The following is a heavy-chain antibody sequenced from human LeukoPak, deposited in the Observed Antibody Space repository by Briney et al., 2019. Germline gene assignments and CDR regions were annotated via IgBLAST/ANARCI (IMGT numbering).Heavy chain of an antibody. Sequence: ASVKVSCKASGYTFTSYGISWVRQAPGQGLEWMGWISAYNGNTNYAQKLQGRVTMTTDTSTSTAYMELRSLRSDDTAVYYCARDLVGCSSTSCYSNDAFDIWGQGTMVTVSS. J-gene: IGHJ3*02. CDR1: GYTFTSYG. V-gene: IGHV1-18*01. D-gene: IGHD2-2*01. CDR2: ISAYNGNT. CDR3: ARDLVGCSSTSCYSNDAFDI.